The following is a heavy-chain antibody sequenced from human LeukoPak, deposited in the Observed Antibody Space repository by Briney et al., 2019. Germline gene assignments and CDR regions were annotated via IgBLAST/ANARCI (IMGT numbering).Heavy chain of an antibody. Sequence: SETPSLTCTVSGGSISSYYWSWIRLPPGKGLEWIGYIYYTGATYYNPSLKSRVTISLDTSKNQFSLKLSSVTAADAAVYYCARAGYSYGTGYYFDYWGQGALVTVSS. J-gene: IGHJ4*02. D-gene: IGHD5-18*01. V-gene: IGHV4-59*01. CDR1: GGSISSYY. CDR3: ARAGYSYGTGYYFDY. CDR2: IYYTGAT.